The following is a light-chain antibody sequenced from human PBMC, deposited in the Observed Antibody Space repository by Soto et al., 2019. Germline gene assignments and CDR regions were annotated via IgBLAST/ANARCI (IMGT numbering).Light chain of an antibody. Sequence: QSVLTQPPSVSGAPGQRVTISCTGSSSNIGAGYDVHWYQHLPGTAPKLLIYGHDNRPSGVPDRFSGPKSGTSASLAITGLQAEDEADYYCQSYDNSLSGSRVFGGGTQLTVL. CDR3: QSYDNSLSGSRV. J-gene: IGLJ3*02. V-gene: IGLV1-40*01. CDR2: GHD. CDR1: SSNIGAGYD.